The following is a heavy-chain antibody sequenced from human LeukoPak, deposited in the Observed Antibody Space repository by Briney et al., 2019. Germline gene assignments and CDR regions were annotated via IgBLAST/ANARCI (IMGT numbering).Heavy chain of an antibody. V-gene: IGHV3-23*01. Sequence: GGSLRLSCAASGFTFSKYDMSWARQAPGKGLEWVSGISGSGGSTYYADSVKGRFTISRDNSKNTLYLQMSTLGAEDTAVYYCAVIVVVITTENDALDVWGQGTMVTVSS. CDR1: GFTFSKYD. J-gene: IGHJ3*01. CDR2: ISGSGGST. D-gene: IGHD3-22*01. CDR3: AVIVVVITTENDALDV.